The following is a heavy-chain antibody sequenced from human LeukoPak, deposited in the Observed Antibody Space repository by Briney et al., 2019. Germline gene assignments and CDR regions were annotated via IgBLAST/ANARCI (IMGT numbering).Heavy chain of an antibody. J-gene: IGHJ4*02. CDR2: IKQDGSEK. CDR1: GFTFSLYW. Sequence: GGSLRLSCAASGFTFSLYWMNWVRRAPGKGLEWVANIKQDGSEKNYVDSVKGRFTISRDNSKNTLYLQMNSLRAEDTAVYYCARDLYYDSSVGLGYWGQGTLVTVSS. V-gene: IGHV3-7*01. D-gene: IGHD3-22*01. CDR3: ARDLYYDSSVGLGY.